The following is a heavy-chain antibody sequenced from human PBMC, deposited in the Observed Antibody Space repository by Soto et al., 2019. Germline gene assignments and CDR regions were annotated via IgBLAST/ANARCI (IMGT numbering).Heavy chain of an antibody. CDR1: GFTFSTYA. D-gene: IGHD6-19*01. V-gene: IGHV3-23*01. CDR3: AKERSSGWSFDY. Sequence: GGSLRLSCAASGFTFSTYAMNWVRQAPGKGLEWVSGISGSGDSTYYADFVKGRFTVSRDNSKNTLYLQMNSLRAEDTAVFYCAKERSSGWSFDYWGQGTLVTVSS. CDR2: ISGSGDST. J-gene: IGHJ4*02.